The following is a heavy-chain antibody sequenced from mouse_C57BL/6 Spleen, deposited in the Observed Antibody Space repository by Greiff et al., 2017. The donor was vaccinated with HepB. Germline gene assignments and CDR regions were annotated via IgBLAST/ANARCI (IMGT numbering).Heavy chain of an antibody. D-gene: IGHD1-1*01. CDR1: GYTFTDYY. J-gene: IGHJ2*01. CDR3: ARSGDYGSRYGGY. CDR2: INPYNGGT. V-gene: IGHV1-19*01. Sequence: EVQLQQSGPVLVKPGASVKMSCKASGYTFTDYYMNWVKQSHGKSLEWIGVINPYNGGTSYNQKFKGKATLTVDKSSSTAYMELNSLTSEDSAVYYCARSGDYGSRYGGYWGQGTTLTVSS.